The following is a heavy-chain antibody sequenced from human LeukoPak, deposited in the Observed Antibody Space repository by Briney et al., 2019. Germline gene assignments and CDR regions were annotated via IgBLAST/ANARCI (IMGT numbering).Heavy chain of an antibody. V-gene: IGHV1-18*01. CDR3: ARDYGSGSYRFDY. CDR2: IDAYNGNT. D-gene: IGHD3-10*01. Sequence: ASVKVSCKASGYTFTTYGISWVRQAPGQGLEWMGWIDAYNGNTKYAQKLQGRVSMTTDTSPSTAYMELRSLRSDDTAVYYCARDYGSGSYRFDYWGQGTLVTVSS. CDR1: GYTFTTYG. J-gene: IGHJ4*02.